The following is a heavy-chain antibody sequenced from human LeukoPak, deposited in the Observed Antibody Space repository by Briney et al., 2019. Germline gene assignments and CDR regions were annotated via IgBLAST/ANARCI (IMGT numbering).Heavy chain of an antibody. CDR1: GFTFNSYW. Sequence: GGSLRLSCAASGFTFNSYWMHWVRQAPGKGREWVANIKQDGSEKYYVDSVKGRFTISRDNAKNSVYLQMNSLRAEDTAVYYCARQLGGSGSYWGQGTLVTVSS. D-gene: IGHD3-10*01. J-gene: IGHJ4*02. CDR3: ARQLGGSGSY. CDR2: IKQDGSEK. V-gene: IGHV3-7*01.